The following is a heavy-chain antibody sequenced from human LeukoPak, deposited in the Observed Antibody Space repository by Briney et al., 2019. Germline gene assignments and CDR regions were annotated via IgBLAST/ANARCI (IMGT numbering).Heavy chain of an antibody. CDR1: GSISSYY. D-gene: IGHD2-2*01. CDR2: IYTSGST. J-gene: IGHJ3*02. Sequence: SETLSLTCTVSGSISSYYWSWIRQPPGKGLEWIGYIYTSGSTNYNPSLKSRVTISVDTSNNQFSLDLSPVTAADTAVYYCARQKCTSTSCLTKNAFDIWGQGTMVTVSS. V-gene: IGHV4-4*09. CDR3: ARQKCTSTSCLTKNAFDI.